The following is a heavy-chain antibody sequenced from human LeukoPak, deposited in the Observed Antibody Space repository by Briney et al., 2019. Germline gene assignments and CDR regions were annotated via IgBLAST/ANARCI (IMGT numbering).Heavy chain of an antibody. V-gene: IGHV4-59*02. D-gene: IGHD5-18*01. Sequence: PSDTLSLFCNVSGATVTRYYWSWIRQSPGGGLEWIGFIYNNGRSGTTNYNPSLKSRVTISLDTSKNQFSLRLTSVNAADTAVYFCARRVDTAKIDYWGHGTLVTVSS. CDR1: GATVTRYY. CDR3: ARRVDTAKIDY. CDR2: IYNNGRSGTT. J-gene: IGHJ4*01.